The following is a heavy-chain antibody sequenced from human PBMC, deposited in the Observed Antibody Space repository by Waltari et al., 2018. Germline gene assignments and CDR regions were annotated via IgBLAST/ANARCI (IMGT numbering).Heavy chain of an antibody. CDR3: AKGVSSWYSFGMDV. J-gene: IGHJ6*02. V-gene: IGHV3-9*03. Sequence: EVKVVASGGGLVQPGRSLRLSCPGSGFSFANFARPWVRQAPGKGVEWVSGISWDSRAIGYAESVRGRFTISRDNARNSVYLQMNSLRSEDMALYYCAKGVSSWYSFGMDVWGQGTTVTVSS. CDR2: ISWDSRAI. D-gene: IGHD6-13*01. CDR1: GFSFANFA.